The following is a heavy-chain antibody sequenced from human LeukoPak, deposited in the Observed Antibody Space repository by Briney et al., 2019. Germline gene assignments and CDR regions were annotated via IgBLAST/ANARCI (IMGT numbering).Heavy chain of an antibody. D-gene: IGHD6-19*01. CDR2: IYTSGST. J-gene: IGHJ4*02. V-gene: IGHV4-4*07. CDR1: GGSISSYY. Sequence: SETLSLTCTVSGGSISSYYWSWIRQPAGKGLEWIGRIYTSGSTNYNPSLKSRVTMSVDTSENQFSLKLSSVTAADTAVYYCARVLSGWYRYYFDYWGQGTLVTVSS. CDR3: ARVLSGWYRYYFDY.